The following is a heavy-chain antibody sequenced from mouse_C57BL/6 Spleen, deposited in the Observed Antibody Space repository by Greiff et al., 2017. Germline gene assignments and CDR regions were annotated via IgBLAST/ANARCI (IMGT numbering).Heavy chain of an antibody. D-gene: IGHD1-1*01. Sequence: EVQLVESGGDLVKPGGSLKLSCAASGFTFSSYGMSWVRQTPDKRLEWVATISSGGSYTYYPDSVKGRVTISRDNAKNTLYLQLRSLKSEDTAMYYCARHRRSYYFDYWGQGTTLTVSS. V-gene: IGHV5-6*01. CDR3: ARHRRSYYFDY. CDR1: GFTFSSYG. CDR2: ISSGGSYT. J-gene: IGHJ2*01.